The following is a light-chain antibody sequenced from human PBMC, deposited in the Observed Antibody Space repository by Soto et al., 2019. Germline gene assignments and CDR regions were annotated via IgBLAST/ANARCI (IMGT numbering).Light chain of an antibody. CDR3: QHFGNSLFT. CDR2: GVS. V-gene: IGKV3-20*01. CDR1: QSVTSNH. J-gene: IGKJ2*01. Sequence: EIVLTQSLDTLSVSPGERTTLSCRASQSVTSNHVAWYQQKPGQAPRLLIYGVSSRATGIPDRFSGSRSGTDFTLTISRVEPEDFAVYYCQHFGNSLFTFGQGTKLEIK.